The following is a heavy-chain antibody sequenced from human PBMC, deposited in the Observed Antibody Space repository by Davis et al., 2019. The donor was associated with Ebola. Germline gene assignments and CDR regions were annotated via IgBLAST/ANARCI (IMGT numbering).Heavy chain of an antibody. V-gene: IGHV3-23*01. J-gene: IGHJ4*02. CDR3: AKWELSGLWFGESYFDY. Sequence: GESLKISCAASGFTFSSYAMSWVRQAPGKGLEWVSAISGSGGSTYYADSVKGRFTISRDNSKNTLYLQMNSLRAEDTAVYYCAKWELSGLWFGESYFDYWGQGTLVTVSS. CDR2: ISGSGGST. CDR1: GFTFSSYA. D-gene: IGHD3-10*01.